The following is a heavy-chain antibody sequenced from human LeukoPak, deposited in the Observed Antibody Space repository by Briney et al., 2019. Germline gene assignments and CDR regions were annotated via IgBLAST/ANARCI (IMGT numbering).Heavy chain of an antibody. J-gene: IGHJ4*02. CDR3: ARHATLGAELWFSPNFDY. D-gene: IGHD3-16*02. Sequence: SETLSLTCTVSGGSISNKYWSWIRQPPGKGLEWIGYIYYSGSTNYNPSLKSRVTILVDTSKNQFSLKLSSVTAADTAVYYCARHATLGAELWFSPNFDYWGQGTLVTVSS. V-gene: IGHV4-59*08. CDR1: GGSISNKY. CDR2: IYYSGST.